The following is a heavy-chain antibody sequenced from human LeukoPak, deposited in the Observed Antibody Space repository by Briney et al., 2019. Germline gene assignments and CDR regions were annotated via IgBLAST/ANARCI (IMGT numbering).Heavy chain of an antibody. CDR1: GFTFSSYT. V-gene: IGHV3-21*06. Sequence: GGSLRLSCAASGFTFSSYTMNWVRQAPGKGLEWVSSISSSSSYIHYADSVKGRFTISRDNAKNSLHLQMNSLRVEDTAVYYCARDRGYDFWFDSWGQGTLVTVSS. D-gene: IGHD5-12*01. CDR2: ISSSSSYI. J-gene: IGHJ5*01. CDR3: ARDRGYDFWFDS.